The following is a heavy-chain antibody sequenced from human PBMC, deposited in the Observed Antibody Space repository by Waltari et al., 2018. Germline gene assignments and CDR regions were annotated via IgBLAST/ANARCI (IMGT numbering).Heavy chain of an antibody. CDR2: INPSGGST. CDR1: GYTFTSYY. CDR3: ARVSHDDAFDI. V-gene: IGHV1-46*01. Sequence: QVHLVQSGAELKKPGASVRVSCKASGYTFTSYYIHWVRQAPGQGLEWMGIINPSGGSTYYAQKFQGRVTMTRDTSTSTVYMELSSLRSEDTAVYYCARVSHDDAFDIWGQGTMVTVSS. J-gene: IGHJ3*02.